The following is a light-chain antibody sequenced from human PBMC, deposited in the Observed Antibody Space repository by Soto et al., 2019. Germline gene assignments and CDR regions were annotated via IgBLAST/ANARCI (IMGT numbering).Light chain of an antibody. V-gene: IGKV3-15*01. CDR2: GAS. CDR1: QSVRSSY. Sequence: EIVMTQSPATLSVSPGERATLSCRASQSVRSSYLSWYQQKPGQAPRLLIYGASTRATGIPARFSGSGSGTEFTLTISSLQSEDFAVYYCQQYSSWPLTFGGGTRWIS. J-gene: IGKJ4*01. CDR3: QQYSSWPLT.